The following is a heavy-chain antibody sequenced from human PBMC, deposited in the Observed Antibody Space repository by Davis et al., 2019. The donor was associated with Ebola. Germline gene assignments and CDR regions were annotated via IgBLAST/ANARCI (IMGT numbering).Heavy chain of an antibody. CDR3: AGRIAAGGTVIGY. D-gene: IGHD6-13*01. CDR2: IIPILGIA. J-gene: IGHJ4*02. CDR1: GGTFSSYT. Sequence: AASVKVSCKASGGTFSSYTISWVRQAPGQGLEWMGRIIPILGIANYAQKFQGRVTITADKSTSTAYMELSSLRSEDTAVYYCAGRIAAGGTVIGYWGQGTLVTVSS. V-gene: IGHV1-69*02.